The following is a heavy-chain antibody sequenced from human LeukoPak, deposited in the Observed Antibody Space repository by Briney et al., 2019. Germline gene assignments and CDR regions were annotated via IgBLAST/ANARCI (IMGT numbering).Heavy chain of an antibody. J-gene: IGHJ4*02. CDR2: INPNSGDT. V-gene: IGHV1-2*02. CDR1: GYSFTGYY. CDR3: VRDSIREFVDY. D-gene: IGHD2-21*01. Sequence: GASVKVSCKASGYSFTGYYIHWVRQAPGQGLEWMAWINPNSGDTNFAQKFQGRVTMTRDTSISTAYMELSRLRSDDTAVYYCVRDSIREFVDYWGQGTLVTVSS.